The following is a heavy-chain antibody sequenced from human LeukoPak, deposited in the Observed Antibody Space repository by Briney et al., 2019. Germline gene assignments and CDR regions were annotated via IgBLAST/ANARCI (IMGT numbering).Heavy chain of an antibody. V-gene: IGHV1-46*01. CDR3: ARDCRDGYARFDL. CDR2: INPSGGST. D-gene: IGHD5-24*01. Sequence: ASVKVSCKASGYTFTSYYTHWVRQAPGQGLEWMGIINPSGGSTSYAQKFQGRVTMTRDTSTSTVYMELSSLRSEDTAVYYCARDCRDGYARFDLWGRGTLVTVSS. CDR1: GYTFTSYY. J-gene: IGHJ2*01.